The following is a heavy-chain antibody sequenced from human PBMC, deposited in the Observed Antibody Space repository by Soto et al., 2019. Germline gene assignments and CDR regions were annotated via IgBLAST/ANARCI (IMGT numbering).Heavy chain of an antibody. CDR3: ARDLYYYDSSGYY. Sequence: GGSLRLSCAASGFTFSSYAMHWVRQAPGKGLEWVAVISYDGSNKYYADSVKGRFTISRDNSKNTLYLQMNSLRAEDTAVYYCARDLYYYDSSGYYWGQGTLVTVSS. D-gene: IGHD3-22*01. CDR1: GFTFSSYA. J-gene: IGHJ4*02. CDR2: ISYDGSNK. V-gene: IGHV3-30-3*01.